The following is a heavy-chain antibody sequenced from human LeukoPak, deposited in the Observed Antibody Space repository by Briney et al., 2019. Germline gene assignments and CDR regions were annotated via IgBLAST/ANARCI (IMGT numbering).Heavy chain of an antibody. CDR2: IKQDGSEK. CDR1: GFTFSSYW. Sequence: PGGSLRLSCAASGFTFSSYWMSWVRQAPGKGLEWVANIKQDGSEKYYVDSVKGRFTISRDNAKNSLYLQMNSLRAEDTDVYYCASGSHIVPVDYWGQGTLVTVSS. CDR3: ASGSHIVPVDY. J-gene: IGHJ4*02. D-gene: IGHD2-2*01. V-gene: IGHV3-7*01.